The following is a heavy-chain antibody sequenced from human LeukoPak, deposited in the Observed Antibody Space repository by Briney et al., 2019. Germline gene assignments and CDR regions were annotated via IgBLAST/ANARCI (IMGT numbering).Heavy chain of an antibody. CDR3: AREKPGGAVALHH. J-gene: IGHJ5*02. D-gene: IGHD3-16*01. V-gene: IGHV3-7*03. CDR2: IKKDGSEK. Sequence: TGGSLRLSCAASGFTFSSYWMSGVRQARGKGREGGANIKKDGSEKNYVDSVKGLFTMSRDNAQNSLYLQMNSLRAEDTAVYHCAREKPGGAVALHHWGQGTLVTVSS. CDR1: GFTFSSYW.